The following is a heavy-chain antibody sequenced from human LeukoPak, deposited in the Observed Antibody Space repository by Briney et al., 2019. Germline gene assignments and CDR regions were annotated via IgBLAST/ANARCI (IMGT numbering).Heavy chain of an antibody. Sequence: GGSLRLSCAASGFTFSSYSMNWVRQAPGKGLEWVSYISSSSSTIYYADSVKGRFTISRDNAKNSLYLQMNSLRAEDTAVYYCARDTRDGYNSWGQGTLVTVSS. D-gene: IGHD5-24*01. V-gene: IGHV3-48*04. J-gene: IGHJ4*02. CDR1: GFTFSSYS. CDR2: ISSSSSTI. CDR3: ARDTRDGYNS.